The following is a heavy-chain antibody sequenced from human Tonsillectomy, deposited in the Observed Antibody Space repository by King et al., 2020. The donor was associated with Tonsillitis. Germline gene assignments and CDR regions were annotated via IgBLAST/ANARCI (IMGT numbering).Heavy chain of an antibody. CDR1: GGSISSYY. CDR2: IYYSGRT. Sequence: QLQESGPGLVNPSATLSLTCTVSGGSISSYYWSWIRQPPGKGLEWIGYIYYSGRTNYNPSLKSGFTISVDTSTNQFSLKLSSVTAAYTAVYYCARVEMYDFWSGYYTGNWFDPWGQGTLVTVSS. J-gene: IGHJ5*02. V-gene: IGHV4-59*01. CDR3: ARVEMYDFWSGYYTGNWFDP. D-gene: IGHD3-3*01.